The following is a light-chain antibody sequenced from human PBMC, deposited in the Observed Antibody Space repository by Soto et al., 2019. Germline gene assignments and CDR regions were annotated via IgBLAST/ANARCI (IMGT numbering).Light chain of an antibody. V-gene: IGLV1-40*01. CDR2: DNS. J-gene: IGLJ3*02. Sequence: QSVLTQPPSVSGAPGQRVTISCTGSSSNIGARYDVHWYQQLPGTAPKLLIYDNSNRPSGVPDRFSGSKSGTSASLAITGLQAEDEADYYCQSYDSSLSGSWVFGGGTKLTV. CDR3: QSYDSSLSGSWV. CDR1: SSNIGARYD.